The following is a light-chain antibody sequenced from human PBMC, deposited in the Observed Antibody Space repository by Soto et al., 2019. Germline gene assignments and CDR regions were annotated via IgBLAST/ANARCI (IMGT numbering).Light chain of an antibody. V-gene: IGKV1-5*01. CDR2: DAS. CDR3: QSYGGWWT. J-gene: IGKJ1*01. CDR1: QSISSW. Sequence: DIPMTQCPSAMSLSVASLVTITCRASQSISSWLAWYQQKPGTAPKVLIYDASTLESGVPSRFSGSGSGTSFTLTINSLQPEDLATYYCQSYGGWWTFGVGTKADIK.